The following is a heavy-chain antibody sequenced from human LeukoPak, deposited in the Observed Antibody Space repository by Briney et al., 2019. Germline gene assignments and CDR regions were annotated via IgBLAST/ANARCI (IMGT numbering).Heavy chain of an antibody. CDR3: ARDGTSLYFDY. CDR1: GFTLSSYA. Sequence: GGSLRLSCAASGFTLSSYAMHWVRQAPGKGLEWVAVISYDGSNKYYADSVKGRFTISRDNSKNTLYLQMNSLRAEDTAVYYCARDGTSLYFDYWGQGTLVTVSS. J-gene: IGHJ4*02. D-gene: IGHD2-2*01. V-gene: IGHV3-30*04. CDR2: ISYDGSNK.